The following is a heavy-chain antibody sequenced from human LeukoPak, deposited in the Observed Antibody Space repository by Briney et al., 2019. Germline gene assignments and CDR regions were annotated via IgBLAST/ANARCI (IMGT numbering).Heavy chain of an antibody. V-gene: IGHV3-74*01. D-gene: IGHD1-26*01. J-gene: IGHJ4*02. Sequence: GGSLRLSCAASGFTLSYYWMHWVRQGPGKGLEWVSRTNSDGSSTSYADSVKGRFTISPDNAKNTLYLQMNSLRAEDTAVYYCARGKLGAIEYWGQGTLVTVSS. CDR2: TNSDGSST. CDR3: ARGKLGAIEY. CDR1: GFTLSYYW.